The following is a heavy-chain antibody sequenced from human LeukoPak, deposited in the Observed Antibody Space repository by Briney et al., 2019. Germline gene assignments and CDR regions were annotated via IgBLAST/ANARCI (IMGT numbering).Heavy chain of an antibody. CDR2: TYSGGTT. D-gene: IGHD3-3*01. J-gene: IGHJ6*02. V-gene: IGHV3-66*01. CDR1: GFTVTSYY. Sequence: GGSLRLSCAASGFTVTSYYTNWVRQAPGKGLEWVSVTYSGGTTYYADSVKDRFIVSRDNSKNTLYLQMSSLTAEDTATYYCARDPGGSTNDNYYTLPKGMDVWGQGTTVTVSS. CDR3: ARDPGGSTNDNYYTLPKGMDV.